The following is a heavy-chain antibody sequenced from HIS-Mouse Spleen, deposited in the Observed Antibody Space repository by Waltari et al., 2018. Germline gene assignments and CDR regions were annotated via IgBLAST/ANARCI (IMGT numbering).Heavy chain of an antibody. CDR1: GGSISSSSYY. V-gene: IGHV4-39*07. Sequence: QLQLQESGPGLVKPSETLSPTCPVSGGSISSSSYYLGWIRQPPGRGLEWIGSIYYSGSTYYNPSLKSRVTISVDTSKNQFSLKLRSVTAADTAVYYCAREIPYSSSWYDWYFDLWGRGTLVTVSS. J-gene: IGHJ2*01. D-gene: IGHD6-13*01. CDR3: AREIPYSSSWYDWYFDL. CDR2: IYYSGST.